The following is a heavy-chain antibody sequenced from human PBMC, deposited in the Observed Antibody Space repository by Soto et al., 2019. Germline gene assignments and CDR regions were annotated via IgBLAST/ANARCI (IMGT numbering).Heavy chain of an antibody. V-gene: IGHV1-3*01. CDR2: INAGNSDT. Sequence: ASVKVSCKASGYTFTSYAMHWVRQAPGQRLEWMGWINAGNSDTEYSQKFQGRVTITSDTSASTAYMELNSLRAEDTSVYYCAREYSLAVVAPGYWGQGILVTVSS. J-gene: IGHJ4*02. CDR1: GYTFTSYA. CDR3: AREYSLAVVAPGY. D-gene: IGHD2-15*01.